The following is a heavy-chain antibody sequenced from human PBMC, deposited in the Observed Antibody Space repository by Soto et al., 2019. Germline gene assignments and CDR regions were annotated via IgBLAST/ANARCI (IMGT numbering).Heavy chain of an antibody. CDR3: ARGFWGELLTFDY. Sequence: QVQLQESGPGLVKPSQTLSLTCTVSGGSISSGGYYWSWIRQHPGKGLEWIGYIYYSGSTYYNPSLKRRVTISVDTSKNQFSLKLSSVTAADTAVYYCARGFWGELLTFDYWGQGTLVTVSS. D-gene: IGHD1-26*01. J-gene: IGHJ4*02. CDR1: GGSISSGGYY. V-gene: IGHV4-31*03. CDR2: IYYSGST.